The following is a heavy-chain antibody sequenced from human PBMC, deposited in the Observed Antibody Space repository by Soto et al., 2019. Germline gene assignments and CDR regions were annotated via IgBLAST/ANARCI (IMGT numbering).Heavy chain of an antibody. CDR2: IYYSGST. Sequence: PSETLSLTCTVSGGSISSYYWSWIRQPPGKGLEWIGYIYYSGSTNYNPSLKSRVAISVDTSKNQFSLKLSSVTAADTAVYFCARGPHYYGSTSLYKFRSGFDSWGQGTLVTVSS. D-gene: IGHD3-10*01. J-gene: IGHJ4*02. CDR3: ARGPHYYGSTSLYKFRSGFDS. CDR1: GGSISSYY. V-gene: IGHV4-59*01.